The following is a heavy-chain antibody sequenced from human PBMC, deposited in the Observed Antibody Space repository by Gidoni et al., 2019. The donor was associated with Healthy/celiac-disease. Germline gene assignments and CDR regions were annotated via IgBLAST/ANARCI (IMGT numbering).Heavy chain of an antibody. D-gene: IGHD6-13*01. CDR3: ARQQLVRPDLDAFDI. CDR2: IDPSDSYT. Sequence: EVQLVQSGAEVKKPGESLRISCKGSGYSFTSYWISWVRQMPGKGLEWMGRIDPSDSYTNYSPSFQGHVTISADKSISTAYLQWSSLKASDTAMYYCARQQLVRPDLDAFDIWGQGTMVTVSS. J-gene: IGHJ3*02. V-gene: IGHV5-10-1*03. CDR1: GYSFTSYW.